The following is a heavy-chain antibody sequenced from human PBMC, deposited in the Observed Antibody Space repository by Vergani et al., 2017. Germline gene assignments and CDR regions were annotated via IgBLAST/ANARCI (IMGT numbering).Heavy chain of an antibody. CDR1: GGSISSGSYY. Sequence: QVQLQESGPGLVKPSQTLSLTCTVSGGSISSGSYYWSWIRQPAGKGLEWIGRIYTSGSTNYNPSLKSRVTISVDTSKNQFSLKLSSVTAADTAVYYCARIGIAAANFDYWGQGTLVTVSS. CDR3: ARIGIAAANFDY. V-gene: IGHV4-61*02. J-gene: IGHJ4*02. CDR2: IYTSGST. D-gene: IGHD6-13*01.